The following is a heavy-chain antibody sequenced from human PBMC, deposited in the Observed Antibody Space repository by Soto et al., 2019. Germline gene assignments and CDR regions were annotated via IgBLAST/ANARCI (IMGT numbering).Heavy chain of an antibody. CDR3: ARDRWMSRAYGY. CDR2: ISDSGTT. D-gene: IGHD3-10*01. V-gene: IGHV4-59*12. J-gene: IGHJ4*02. CDR1: GGSIDSYY. Sequence: SETLSLTCTVFGGSIDSYYWSWIRQAPGKGLEWIGHISDSGTTNYNPSLGSRVTISVDTSRKSFSLKLSSVTAADTAVYFCARDRWMSRAYGYWGQGTLVTVSS.